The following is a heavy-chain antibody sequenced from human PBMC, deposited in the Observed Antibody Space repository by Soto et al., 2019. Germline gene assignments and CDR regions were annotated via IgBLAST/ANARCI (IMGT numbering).Heavy chain of an antibody. D-gene: IGHD4-17*01. CDR2: IYYSGST. J-gene: IGHJ6*02. V-gene: IGHV4-31*03. CDR3: ARYYGGPHVAEDYYYGMDG. Sequence: QVQLQGSGPGLVKPSQTLSLTCTVSGGSISSGGYYWSWIRQHPGKGVEWIGYIYYSGSTYYDPSLKSRVTISVDTSNDQFSLKLSYVTAAETAVYYCARYYGGPHVAEDYYYGMDGWGQGTTVTASS. CDR1: GGSISSGGYY.